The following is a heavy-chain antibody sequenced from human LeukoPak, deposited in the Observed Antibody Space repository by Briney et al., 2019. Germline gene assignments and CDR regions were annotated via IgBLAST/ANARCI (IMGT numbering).Heavy chain of an antibody. J-gene: IGHJ4*02. D-gene: IGHD3-9*01. CDR3: ARRLGRSPFDY. V-gene: IGHV1-2*02. CDR1: GYTFTGYY. Sequence: ASVKVSCKASGYTFTGYYMHWVRQAPGQGLEWMGWINPNTGGANYAQKFQGRVTMTRDTSISTAYMELSRLRSDDTALYYCARRLGRSPFDYWGQGTLVTVSS. CDR2: INPNTGGA.